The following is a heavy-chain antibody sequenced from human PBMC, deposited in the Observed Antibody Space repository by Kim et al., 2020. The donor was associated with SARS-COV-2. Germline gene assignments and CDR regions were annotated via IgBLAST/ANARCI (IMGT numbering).Heavy chain of an antibody. CDR3: ARDYDILTGYYFDY. J-gene: IGHJ4*02. D-gene: IGHD3-9*01. CDR2: IWYDGSNK. V-gene: IGHV3-33*01. CDR1: GFTFSSYG. Sequence: GGSLRLSCAASGFTFSSYGMHWVRQAPGKGLEWVAVIWYDGSNKYYADSVKGRFTISRDNSKNTLYLQMNSLRADDTAVYYCARDYDILTGYYFDYWGQGTLVTVSS.